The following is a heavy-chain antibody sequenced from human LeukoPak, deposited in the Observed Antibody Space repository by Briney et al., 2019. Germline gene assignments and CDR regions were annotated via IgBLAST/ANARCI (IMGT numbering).Heavy chain of an antibody. Sequence: GRSLRLSCAASGFTFSKYAMHWVRQAPGKGLEWVSSISSSSSYIYYADSVKGRFTISRDNAKNSLYLQMNSLRAEDTAVYYCARYEQQLVRDYWGQGTLVTVSS. CDR2: ISSSSSYI. CDR3: ARYEQQLVRDY. V-gene: IGHV3-21*01. J-gene: IGHJ4*02. D-gene: IGHD6-13*01. CDR1: GFTFSKYA.